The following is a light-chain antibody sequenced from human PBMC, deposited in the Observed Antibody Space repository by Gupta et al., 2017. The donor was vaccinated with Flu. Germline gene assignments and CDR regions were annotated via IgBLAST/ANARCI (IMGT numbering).Light chain of an antibody. V-gene: IGKV4-1*01. CDR3: QQKHNTPLT. CDR2: WAS. J-gene: IGKJ4*01. Sequence: DIVITQSPDSLAVSLGERATINCKSSRSVLSNSHDKSYLTWYQQRPGQPPKLLISWASTRECGVPDRFIGSGSGTDFNLTISSLQAEDVAVYYCQQKHNTPLTFGSGTKVDIK. CDR1: RSVLSNSHDKSY.